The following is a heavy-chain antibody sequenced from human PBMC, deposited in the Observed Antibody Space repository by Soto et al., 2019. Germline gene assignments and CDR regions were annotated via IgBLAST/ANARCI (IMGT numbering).Heavy chain of an antibody. D-gene: IGHD1-7*01. CDR2: IYTSGNT. CDR1: GGSISSYH. CDR3: ARESGDNWDYEAY. J-gene: IGHJ4*02. V-gene: IGHV4-4*07. Sequence: QVQLQESGPGLVKPLETLSLTCTVSGGSISSYHWSWIRQSAGKGLEWIGRIYTSGNTHYNPSLKSRVTVSIDTSKNQFFLTVNSVTAADSAVYYCARESGDNWDYEAYWGQGTPVNVSS.